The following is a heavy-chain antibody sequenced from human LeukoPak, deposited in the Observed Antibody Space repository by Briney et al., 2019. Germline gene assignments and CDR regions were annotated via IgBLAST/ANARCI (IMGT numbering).Heavy chain of an antibody. CDR1: GFTFSSYW. CDR2: ISSSGSTI. CDR3: ARGPAASGYYDSRGRNGYFDY. D-gene: IGHD3-22*01. Sequence: PGGSLRLSCAASGFTFSSYWMNWVRQAPGKGLEWVSYISSSGSTIYYADSVKGRFTISRDNAKNSLYLQMNSLRAEDTAVYYCARGPAASGYYDSRGRNGYFDYWGQGTLVTVSS. J-gene: IGHJ4*02. V-gene: IGHV3-48*04.